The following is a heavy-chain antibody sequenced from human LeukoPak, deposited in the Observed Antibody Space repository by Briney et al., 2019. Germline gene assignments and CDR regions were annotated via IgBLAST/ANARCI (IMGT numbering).Heavy chain of an antibody. CDR3: ARDRAGVAEGYYYYYGMDV. CDR1: GGSISSYY. Sequence: SETLSLTCTVSGGSISSYYWSWIRQPPGKGLEWIGYIYYSGSTNYNPSLKSRVTISVDTSKNQFSLKLSFVTAADTAVYYCARDRAGVAEGYYYYYGMDVWGQGTTVTVSS. D-gene: IGHD6-13*01. CDR2: IYYSGST. J-gene: IGHJ6*02. V-gene: IGHV4-59*01.